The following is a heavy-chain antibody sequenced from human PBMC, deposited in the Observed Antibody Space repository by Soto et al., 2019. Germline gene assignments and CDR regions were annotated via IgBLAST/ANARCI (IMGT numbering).Heavy chain of an antibody. CDR1: GGTFSSYT. CDR3: ARGIDSGYDLYY. CDR2: IIPILGIA. Sequence: ASVKVSCKASGGTFSSYTISWVRQAPGQGLEWMGRIIPILGIANYAQKFQGRVTITADKSTSTAYMELSSLRSEDTAVYYCARGIDSGYDLYYWGQGTLVTVSS. J-gene: IGHJ4*02. V-gene: IGHV1-69*02. D-gene: IGHD5-12*01.